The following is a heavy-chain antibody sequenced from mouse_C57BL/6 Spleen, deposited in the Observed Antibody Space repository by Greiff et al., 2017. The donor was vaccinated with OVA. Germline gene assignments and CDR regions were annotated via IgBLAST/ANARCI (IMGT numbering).Heavy chain of an antibody. J-gene: IGHJ1*03. CDR2: IYPGSGST. D-gene: IGHD1-1*01. CDR1: GYTFTSYW. Sequence: QVQLQQPGAELVKPGASVKMSCKASGYTFTSYWITWVKQRPGQGLEWIGDIYPGSGSTNYNEKFKSKATLTVDTSSSTAYMQLSSLTSEDSAVYDCARSRDSVVAPRYFDVWGTGTTVTVSS. V-gene: IGHV1-55*01. CDR3: ARSRDSVVAPRYFDV.